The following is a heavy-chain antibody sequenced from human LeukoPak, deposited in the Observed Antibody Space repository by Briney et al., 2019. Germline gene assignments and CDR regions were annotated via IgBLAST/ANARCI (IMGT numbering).Heavy chain of an antibody. D-gene: IGHD6-13*01. CDR2: IYYTGST. Sequence: SETLSLTCTVSGGSISSGDYYWSWIRQPPGKGLEWIGYIYYTGSTYYNPSLKSRVTISVDTSKNQFSLRLSSVTAADTAVYYCARQHLIANWFDPWGQGTLVTVSS. CDR3: ARQHLIANWFDP. V-gene: IGHV4-30-4*01. J-gene: IGHJ5*02. CDR1: GGSISSGDYY.